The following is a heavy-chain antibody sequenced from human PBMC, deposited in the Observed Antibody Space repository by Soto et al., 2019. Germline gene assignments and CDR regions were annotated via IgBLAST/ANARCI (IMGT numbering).Heavy chain of an antibody. Sequence: ASVKVSCKASGYTFTSYFMHWVRQAPGQGLEWMGIINAYNGNTNYAQKFEGRVTMITDTSTSTAYMELRSLRSDDTAVYYCARVSSSDSSSWAKYYYYYMDVWGKGTTVTV. CDR1: GYTFTSYF. J-gene: IGHJ6*03. CDR2: INAYNGNT. CDR3: ARVSSSDSSSWAKYYYYYMDV. V-gene: IGHV1-18*04. D-gene: IGHD6-13*01.